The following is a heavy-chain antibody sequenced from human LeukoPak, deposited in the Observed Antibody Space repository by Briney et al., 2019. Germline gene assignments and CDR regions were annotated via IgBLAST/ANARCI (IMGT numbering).Heavy chain of an antibody. J-gene: IGHJ4*02. CDR2: INPNSGGT. D-gene: IGHD6-13*01. Sequence: ASVKVSCKASGGTFSSYGISWVRQAPGQGLEWMGWINPNSGGTNYAQKFQGRVTMTRDTSISTAYMELSRLRSDDTAVYYCARGSVGIQQLPPLYYFDYWGQGTLVTVSS. CDR3: ARGSVGIQQLPPLYYFDY. CDR1: GGTFSSYG. V-gene: IGHV1-2*02.